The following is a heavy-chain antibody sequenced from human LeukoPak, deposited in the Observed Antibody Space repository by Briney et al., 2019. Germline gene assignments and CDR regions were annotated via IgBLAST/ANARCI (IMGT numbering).Heavy chain of an antibody. Sequence: TVSCKASGYTFTDYYMHWVRQAPGQGLEWMGIIYPGDSDTRYSPSFQGQVTISADKSISTAYLQWSSLKASDTAMYYCARHVNAFDIWGQGTMVTVSS. CDR2: IYPGDSDT. V-gene: IGHV5-51*01. J-gene: IGHJ3*02. CDR3: ARHVNAFDI. CDR1: GYTFTDYY.